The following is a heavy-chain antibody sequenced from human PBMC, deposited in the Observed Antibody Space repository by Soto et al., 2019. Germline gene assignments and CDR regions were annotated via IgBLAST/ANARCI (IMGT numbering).Heavy chain of an antibody. CDR2: ISYDGSYQ. D-gene: IGHD4-4*01. CDR3: AKDEISKTIRGDAFNF. Sequence: QVQLVESGGGVVQPGRSLRLSCAASGFTFSSDGMHWVRQAPGKGLEGVAVISYDGSYQYYVDSVKGRFTISRDNSKNTVYLQMNSLRAEDTAVYYCAKDEISKTIRGDAFNFWGQGTMVTVSS. J-gene: IGHJ3*01. V-gene: IGHV3-30*18. CDR1: GFTFSSDG.